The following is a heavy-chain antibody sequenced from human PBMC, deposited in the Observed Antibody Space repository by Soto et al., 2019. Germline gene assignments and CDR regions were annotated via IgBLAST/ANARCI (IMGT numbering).Heavy chain of an antibody. Sequence: GGSLRLSCAASGFTFSNNAISWVRQAPGKGLEWVSAISGSGGSTYYADSVKGRFTISRDNSKNTLYLQMNSLRAEDTAVYCCAKDRDYGRGGYYYYYMDVWGKGTTVTVSS. D-gene: IGHD4-17*01. CDR1: GFTFSNNA. V-gene: IGHV3-23*01. CDR3: AKDRDYGRGGYYYYYMDV. CDR2: ISGSGGST. J-gene: IGHJ6*03.